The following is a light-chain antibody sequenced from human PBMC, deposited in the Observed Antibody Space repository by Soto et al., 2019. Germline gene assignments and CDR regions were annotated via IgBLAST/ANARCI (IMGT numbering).Light chain of an antibody. Sequence: DIQMTQSPSTLSGSVGDRVTITCRASQAISTMLAWYQQKPGKAPKLLIYDASSLESGVPSRSSGSGSGTEFTLTITSLQPDDFATYYCQQYNSYPWTFGQGTKVDIK. J-gene: IGKJ1*01. V-gene: IGKV1-5*01. CDR1: QAISTM. CDR3: QQYNSYPWT. CDR2: DAS.